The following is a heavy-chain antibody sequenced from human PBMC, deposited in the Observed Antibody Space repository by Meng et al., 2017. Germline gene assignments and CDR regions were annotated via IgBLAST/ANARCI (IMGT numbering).Heavy chain of an antibody. D-gene: IGHD1-26*01. CDR1: GDSVSSNSAA. V-gene: IGHV6-1*01. CDR3: ARDREWELFAFDI. CDR2: TYYRSKWYN. J-gene: IGHJ3*02. Sequence: SETLSLTGAISGDSVSSNSAAWNWIRQAPARGREWLGRTYYRSKWYNDYAVSVKSRITINPDTSKNQISLQLNSVTPEDTAVYYCARDREWELFAFDIWGQGTMVTVSS.